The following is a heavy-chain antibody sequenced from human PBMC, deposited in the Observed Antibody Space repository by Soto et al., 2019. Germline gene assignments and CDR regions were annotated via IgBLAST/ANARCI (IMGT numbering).Heavy chain of an antibody. CDR1: GFTVSSNY. Sequence: PGGSLRLSCAASGFTVSSNYMSWVRQAPGKGLEWVSVIYSGGSTYYADSVKGRFTISRDNSKNTLYLQMNSLRAEDTAVYYCARWSRSQKNVPYSSSWYENWFDPWGQGTLVTVSS. CDR3: ARWSRSQKNVPYSSSWYENWFDP. CDR2: IYSGGST. J-gene: IGHJ5*02. D-gene: IGHD6-13*01. V-gene: IGHV3-66*01.